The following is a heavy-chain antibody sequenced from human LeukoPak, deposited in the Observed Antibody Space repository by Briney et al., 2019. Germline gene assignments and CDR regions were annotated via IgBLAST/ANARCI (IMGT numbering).Heavy chain of an antibody. V-gene: IGHV4-59*12. CDR1: GGSISSYY. Sequence: SETLSLTCTVSGGSISSYYWSWIRQPPGKGLDWIGYIYYSGSTNYDPSLKSRVTISVDASKNQFSLKLSSVTAADTAVYYCASGPIAAAGTVDAFDIWGQGTMVTVSS. J-gene: IGHJ3*02. CDR2: IYYSGST. CDR3: ASGPIAAAGTVDAFDI. D-gene: IGHD6-13*01.